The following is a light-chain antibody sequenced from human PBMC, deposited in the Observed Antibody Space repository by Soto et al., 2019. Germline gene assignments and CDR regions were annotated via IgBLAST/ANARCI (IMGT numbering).Light chain of an antibody. CDR3: CSSAASSTSYV. V-gene: IGLV2-23*02. CDR1: SSDVGSYNL. Sequence: QSALTQPASVSGSPGQSITISCTGTSSDVGSYNLVSWYQQHPGKAPKLMIYDVSNRPSGVSNRFSGSKSGNTASLTISGLQADDEADYYCCSSAASSTSYVFGTGTKLTVL. CDR2: DVS. J-gene: IGLJ1*01.